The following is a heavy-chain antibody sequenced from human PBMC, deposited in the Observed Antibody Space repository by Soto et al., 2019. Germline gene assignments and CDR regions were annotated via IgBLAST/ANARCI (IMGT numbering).Heavy chain of an antibody. CDR2: IGGSGRTT. J-gene: IGHJ4*02. V-gene: IGHV3-23*01. CDR1: AFTFNNYA. D-gene: IGHD3-22*01. CDR3: ATEPGNSYYYDSSGYYY. Sequence: GGSLRLSCAASAFTFNNYAMSWVRQAPGKGLEWVSGIGGSGRTTYYADSVKGRFTISRDNSNNTLFLQMNSLRAEDTAVYYCATEPGNSYYYDSSGYYYWGQGTLVTVSS.